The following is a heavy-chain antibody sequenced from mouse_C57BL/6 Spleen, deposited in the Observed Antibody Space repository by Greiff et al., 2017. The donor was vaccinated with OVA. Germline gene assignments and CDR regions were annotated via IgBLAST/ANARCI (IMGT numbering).Heavy chain of an antibody. J-gene: IGHJ2*01. CDR2: IRNKANGYTT. CDR3: ARYDSFYFDY. Sequence: DVHLVESGGGLVQPGGSLSLSCAASGFTFTDYYMSWVRQPPGKALEWLGFIRNKANGYTTEYSASVKGRFTISRDNSQSILYLQMNALRAEDSATYYCARYDSFYFDYWGQGTTLTVSS. CDR1: GFTFTDYY. V-gene: IGHV7-3*01.